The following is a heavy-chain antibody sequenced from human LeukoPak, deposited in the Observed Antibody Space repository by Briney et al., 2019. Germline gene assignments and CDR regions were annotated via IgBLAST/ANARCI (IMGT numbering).Heavy chain of an antibody. V-gene: IGHV5-51*01. J-gene: IGHJ5*02. Sequence: GESLKISCKASGYNFTTYWIEWVRQMPGKGLEWMGMIYPGDSHTTYSPSFQGQVTISAAKSISTAYLHWSSLKASDTARYYCARRTNDFDPWGQGTLVTVSS. CDR1: GYNFTTYW. D-gene: IGHD1-1*01. CDR3: ARRTNDFDP. CDR2: IYPGDSHT.